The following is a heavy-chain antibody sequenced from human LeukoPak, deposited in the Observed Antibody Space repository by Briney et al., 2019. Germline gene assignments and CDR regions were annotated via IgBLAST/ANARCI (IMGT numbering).Heavy chain of an antibody. J-gene: IGHJ4*02. V-gene: IGHV1-69*13. D-gene: IGHD3-16*01. CDR3: ARGLQYFVWAGDY. CDR1: GGTFSSYA. Sequence: SVNVSCKASGGTFSSYAISWVRQAPGQGLEWMGGIIPIFGTANYAQKFQGRVTITADESTSTAYMELSSLRSEDTAVYCCARGLQYFVWAGDYWGQGTLVTVSS. CDR2: IIPIFGTA.